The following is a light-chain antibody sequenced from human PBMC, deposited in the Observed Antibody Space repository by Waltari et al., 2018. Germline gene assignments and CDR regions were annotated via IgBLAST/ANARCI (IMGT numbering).Light chain of an antibody. CDR3: CSYSTGGSWM. J-gene: IGLJ3*02. CDR1: SNNVGHYNL. Sequence: QSALTQPVSVSGSPGKSVTIPCTGTSNNVGHYNLFSWFQPHPTQAPQPLIFFVCNRPSGVSNRFSCSQAGNTASLTISGLQTEDEADYYCCSYSTGGSWMFGGGTKLTVL. V-gene: IGLV2-23*02. CDR2: FVC.